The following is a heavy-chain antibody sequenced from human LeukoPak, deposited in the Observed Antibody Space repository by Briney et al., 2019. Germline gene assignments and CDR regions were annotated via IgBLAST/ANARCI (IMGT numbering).Heavy chain of an antibody. J-gene: IGHJ3*02. CDR1: GGSISSYY. V-gene: IGHV4-59*01. D-gene: IGHD3-3*01. Sequence: SETLSLTCTDSGGSISSYYWSWIRQPPGKGLEWIGYIYYSGSTNYNPSLKSRVTISIETSKNQFSLKLSSVTAADTAVYYCARALEWSELLDAFDIWGQGTMVTVSS. CDR2: IYYSGST. CDR3: ARALEWSELLDAFDI.